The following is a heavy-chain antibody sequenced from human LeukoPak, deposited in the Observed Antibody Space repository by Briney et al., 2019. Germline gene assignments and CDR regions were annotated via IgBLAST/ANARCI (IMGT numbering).Heavy chain of an antibody. V-gene: IGHV4-34*01. D-gene: IGHD6-13*01. CDR2: INHSGST. CDR1: GGSFSGYY. Sequence: SETLSLTCAVYGGSFSGYYWRWIRQPPGKGLEWIGEINHSGSTNYNPSLKRRVTISVDTSKNQFSLKLSSVTAADTAVYYCARVTSYSSSWREYFQHWGQGTLVTVSS. J-gene: IGHJ1*01. CDR3: ARVTSYSSSWREYFQH.